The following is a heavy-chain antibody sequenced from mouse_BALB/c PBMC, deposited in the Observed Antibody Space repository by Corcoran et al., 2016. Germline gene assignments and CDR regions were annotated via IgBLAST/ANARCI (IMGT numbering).Heavy chain of an antibody. D-gene: IGHD2-3*01. CDR3: ARSGIYDGYHYFDY. J-gene: IGHJ2*01. CDR1: GYSFTGYY. V-gene: IGHV1-18*01. CDR2: INPYNGAT. Sequence: EVQLQQSGPELVKPVASVKISCKASGYSFTGYYMHWVKQSHVKSLEWIGRINPYNGATSYNQNFKDKASLTVDKSSSTAYMELHSLTSEDAAVYYCARSGIYDGYHYFDYWGQGTTLTVSS.